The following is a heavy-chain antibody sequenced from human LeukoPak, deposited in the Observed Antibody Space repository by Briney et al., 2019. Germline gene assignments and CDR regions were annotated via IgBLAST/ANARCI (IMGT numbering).Heavy chain of an antibody. CDR2: INPNSGGT. D-gene: IGHD3-3*01. CDR3: ARDSYYDFWSGTFDY. CDR1: GYTFTGYY. Sequence: ASVKVSCKASGYTFTGYYMHWVRQAPGQGLECMGWINPNSGGTNYAQKFQGRVTMTRDTSISTAYMELSRLRSDDTAVYYCARDSYYDFWSGTFDYWGQGTLVTVSS. J-gene: IGHJ4*02. V-gene: IGHV1-2*02.